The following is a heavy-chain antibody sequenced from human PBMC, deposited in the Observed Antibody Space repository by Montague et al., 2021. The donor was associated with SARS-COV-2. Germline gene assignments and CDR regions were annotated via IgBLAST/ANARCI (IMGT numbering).Heavy chain of an antibody. J-gene: IGHJ2*01. Sequence: SQRLSCAASGFAFNNFAMTWVRQAPGKGLEWVSSIFGSAAGTYYADSVKGRFTISRDNSKNTLYLQMNSLKGEDTAKYYCAKQPGAGAVVYWYFDLWGRGTVVSVSA. CDR1: GFAFNNFA. CDR2: IFGSAAGT. CDR3: AKQPGAGAVVYWYFDL. V-gene: IGHV3-23*01. D-gene: IGHD6-19*01.